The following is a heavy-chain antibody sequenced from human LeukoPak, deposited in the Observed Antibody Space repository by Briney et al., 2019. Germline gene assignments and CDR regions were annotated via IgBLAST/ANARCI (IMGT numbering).Heavy chain of an antibody. Sequence: PGGSLRLSCAASGFTFSGSAMHWVRQASGKGLEWVGRIRSKANSYATAYAASVKGRFTISGDDSKNTAYLQMNSLKTEDTAVYYCTATYYYGSGSYFTPDYWGQGTLVTVSS. V-gene: IGHV3-73*01. D-gene: IGHD3-10*01. CDR2: IRSKANSYAT. J-gene: IGHJ4*02. CDR3: TATYYYGSGSYFTPDY. CDR1: GFTFSGSA.